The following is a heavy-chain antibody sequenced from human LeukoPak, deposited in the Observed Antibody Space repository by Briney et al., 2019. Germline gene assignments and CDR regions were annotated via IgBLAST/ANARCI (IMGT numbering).Heavy chain of an antibody. CDR3: ARSYSSSWYFPFDY. Sequence: SETLSLTCTVSGGSISSSSYYWGWIRQPPGKGLEWIGSVYYTGASYYNPSLKSRVTISIDTSKKHFSLKLTSVTAADTAVYYCARSYSSSWYFPFDYWGQGTLVTVSS. V-gene: IGHV4-39*07. J-gene: IGHJ4*02. CDR2: VYYTGAS. CDR1: GGSISSSSYY. D-gene: IGHD6-13*01.